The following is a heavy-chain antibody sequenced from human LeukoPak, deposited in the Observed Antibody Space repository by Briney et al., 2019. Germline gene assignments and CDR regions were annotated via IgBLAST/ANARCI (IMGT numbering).Heavy chain of an antibody. CDR2: IKQDGSEK. V-gene: IGHV3-7*01. CDR3: ARVIAARPYYFDY. D-gene: IGHD6-6*01. CDR1: GFTFSSYW. Sequence: GGSLRLSCAASGFTFSSYWMSWVRQAPGKGLEWVANIKQDGSEKYYVDSVKGRFTISRDNAKNSLYLQMNSLRAEDTAVYYCARVIAARPYYFDYWGQGTLVTVSS. J-gene: IGHJ4*02.